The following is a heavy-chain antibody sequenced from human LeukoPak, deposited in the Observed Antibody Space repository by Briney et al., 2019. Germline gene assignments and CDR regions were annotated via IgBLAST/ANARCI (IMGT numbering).Heavy chain of an antibody. D-gene: IGHD2-2*01. J-gene: IGHJ6*03. CDR3: AINAYCSSNSCWGNYYYYYMDV. CDR2: FDPEDGET. CDR1: GYTLTELS. Sequence: ATVKVSCKVSGYTLTELSMHWVRQAPGKGLEWMGGFDPEDGETIYAQKFQGRVTLTEDTSTDTAYMELSSLRSADTAMYYCAINAYCSSNSCWGNYYYYYMDVWGKGTTVTVSS. V-gene: IGHV1-24*01.